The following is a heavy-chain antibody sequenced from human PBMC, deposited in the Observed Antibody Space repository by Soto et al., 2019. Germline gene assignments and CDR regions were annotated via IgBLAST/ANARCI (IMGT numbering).Heavy chain of an antibody. Sequence: EVQLVESGGGLVKPGGSLRLSCAASGFTFSRYGMNWVRQAPGKGLEWVSSIRSSTSYVYYADSVKGRFSVSRDNAKKILYLEMYALRTEDTAVNYCARDPSEGRVGNWFESWGQGTLVTVSS. J-gene: IGHJ5*01. V-gene: IGHV3-21*01. CDR2: IRSSTSYV. D-gene: IGHD2-2*01. CDR1: GFTFSRYG. CDR3: ARDPSEGRVGNWFES.